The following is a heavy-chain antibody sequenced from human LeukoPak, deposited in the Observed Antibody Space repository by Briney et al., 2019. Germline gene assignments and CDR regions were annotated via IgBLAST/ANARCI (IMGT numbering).Heavy chain of an antibody. D-gene: IGHD2-2*01. J-gene: IGHJ6*03. CDR2: IKQDGSEK. CDR1: GFTLSNYW. Sequence: PGGSLRLSCAASGFTLSNYWMSWVRQAPGKGLEWVAHIKQDGSEKHYVDSVKGRFTISRDSAKNSLYLEMNSLRADDTAVYYCARGLHCSSASCYAHYCYYYMDVRGKGTTVTVSS. CDR3: ARGLHCSSASCYAHYCYYYMDV. V-gene: IGHV3-7*01.